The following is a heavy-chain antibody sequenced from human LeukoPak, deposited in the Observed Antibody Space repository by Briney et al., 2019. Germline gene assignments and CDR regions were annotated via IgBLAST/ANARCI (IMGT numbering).Heavy chain of an antibody. CDR1: GGSISSYY. Sequence: SETLSLTCTVSGGSISSYYWSWIRQPPGKGLEWIGYIYYSGSTNYNPSLKSRVTISVDTSKNQFSLKLSSVTAADTTVYYCARAPERWYSYGSYTYYYMDVWGKGTTVTVSS. D-gene: IGHD5-18*01. J-gene: IGHJ6*03. CDR3: ARAPERWYSYGSYTYYYMDV. V-gene: IGHV4-59*01. CDR2: IYYSGST.